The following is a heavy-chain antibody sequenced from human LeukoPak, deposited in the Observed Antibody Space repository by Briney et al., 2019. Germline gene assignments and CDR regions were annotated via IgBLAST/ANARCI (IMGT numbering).Heavy chain of an antibody. D-gene: IGHD3-22*01. CDR1: GLTVSSNY. J-gene: IGHJ4*02. V-gene: IGHV3-53*04. CDR3: AREGYDSSGYPRLLDY. CDR2: LHAAGGT. Sequence: GGSLRLSCAASGLTVSSNYITWVCQPPGKGLEWASVLHAAGGTYYADSVKGRFTISRHISKNTVYLQMNSLRAEDTAVYYCAREGYDSSGYPRLLDYWGQGTLVAVSS.